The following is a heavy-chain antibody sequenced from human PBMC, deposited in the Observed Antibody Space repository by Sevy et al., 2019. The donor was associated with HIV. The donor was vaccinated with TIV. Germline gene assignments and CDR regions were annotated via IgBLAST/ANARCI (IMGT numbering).Heavy chain of an antibody. Sequence: GSLRLSCAASGFTFSSYSMNWVRQAPGKGLEWVSYISSSSSTIYYADSVKGRFTISRDNAKNSLYLQMNSLRDEDTAVYYCAREGSIVVVPAAMPPAHYYYGMDVWGQGTTVTVSS. D-gene: IGHD2-2*01. CDR3: AREGSIVVVPAAMPPAHYYYGMDV. J-gene: IGHJ6*02. V-gene: IGHV3-48*02. CDR2: ISSSSSTI. CDR1: GFTFSSYS.